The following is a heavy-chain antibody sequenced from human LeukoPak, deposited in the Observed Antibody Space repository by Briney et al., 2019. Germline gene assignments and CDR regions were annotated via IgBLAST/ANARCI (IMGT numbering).Heavy chain of an antibody. V-gene: IGHV7-4-1*02. CDR3: ARVGMITFGGVIVNQAFSDY. CDR2: INTNTGNP. CDR1: GYTFTSYA. D-gene: IGHD3-16*02. Sequence: ASVKVSCKASGYTFTSYAMNWVRQAPGQGLEWMGWINTNTGNPTYAQGFTGRFVFSLDTSVSTAYLQISSLKAEDTAVYYCARVGMITFGGVIVNQAFSDYWGQGTLVTVSS. J-gene: IGHJ4*02.